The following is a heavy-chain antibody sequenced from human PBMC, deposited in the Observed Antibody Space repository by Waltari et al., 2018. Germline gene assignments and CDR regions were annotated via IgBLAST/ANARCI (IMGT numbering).Heavy chain of an antibody. V-gene: IGHV4-34*01. J-gene: IGHJ5*02. Sequence: QVLLHQWGAGLLMPSETLSFTCAVSGGPFTVSSWSWIRQSPDKGLEWIGEISHSGSTNYNPSLKSRVTMSVDTIKKQFSLKLTSVTAADTAVYFCARTWGYSPPLGWFDPWGRGTRVTVSS. CDR1: GGPFTVSS. CDR3: ARTWGYSPPLGWFDP. CDR2: ISHSGST. D-gene: IGHD1-26*01.